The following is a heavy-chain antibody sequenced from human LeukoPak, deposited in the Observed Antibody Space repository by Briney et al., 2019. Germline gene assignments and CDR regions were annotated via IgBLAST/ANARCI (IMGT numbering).Heavy chain of an antibody. CDR1: GDSLSSHY. D-gene: IGHD6-19*01. Sequence: SETLSLTCTVSGDSLSSHYWSWIRQPPGEGLEWIGYIYGSGSTHYDPSLRSRVTISEDTSKNQFSLKLTSVTAADTAVCYCARNVGWYSHDSWGQGTLVTVSS. V-gene: IGHV4-59*08. CDR2: IYGSGST. J-gene: IGHJ4*02. CDR3: ARNVGWYSHDS.